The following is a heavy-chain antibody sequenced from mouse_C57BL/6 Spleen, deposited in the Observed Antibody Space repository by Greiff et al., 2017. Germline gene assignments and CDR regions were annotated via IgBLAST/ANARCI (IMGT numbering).Heavy chain of an antibody. Sequence: QVHVKQSGPGLVAPSQSLSITCTVSGFSLTSYGVDWVRQPPGKGLEWLGVIWGGGSTNYNSALMSRLSISKDNSKSQVFLKMNSLQTDDTAMYYCAKHEKDYDYDGWYFDVWGTGTTVTVSS. J-gene: IGHJ1*03. CDR2: IWGGGST. CDR3: AKHEKDYDYDGWYFDV. V-gene: IGHV2-9*01. D-gene: IGHD2-4*01. CDR1: GFSLTSYG.